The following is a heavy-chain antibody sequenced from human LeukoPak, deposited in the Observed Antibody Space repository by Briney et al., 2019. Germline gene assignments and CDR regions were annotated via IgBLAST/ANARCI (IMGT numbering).Heavy chain of an antibody. V-gene: IGHV1-2*02. D-gene: IGHD6-13*01. J-gene: IGHJ4*02. CDR1: GYTFTGYY. CDR2: INPNSGGT. Sequence: ASVKVSCKASGYTFTGYYMHWVRQAPGHGLEWMGWINPNSGGTNYTQKFQGRVTMNRDTSISTDYMELSRLRSDDTAVYYCARGIAAADYWGQGTLVTVSS. CDR3: ARGIAAADY.